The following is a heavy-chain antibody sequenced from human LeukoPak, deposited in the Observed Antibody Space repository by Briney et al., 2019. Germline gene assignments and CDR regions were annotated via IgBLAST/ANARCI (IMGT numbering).Heavy chain of an antibody. D-gene: IGHD4-23*01. CDR2: ISAYNGNT. J-gene: IGHJ4*02. V-gene: IGHV1-18*04. Sequence: GASVKVSCKASGYTFTGYYVHWGRQAPGQGLEWMGWISAYNGNTNYAQKFQGRVTMTTDTSTSTAHMELRSLRSDDTAVYYCARQGYSGHSQGAADYWGQGTLVTVSS. CDR1: GYTFTGYY. CDR3: ARQGYSGHSQGAADY.